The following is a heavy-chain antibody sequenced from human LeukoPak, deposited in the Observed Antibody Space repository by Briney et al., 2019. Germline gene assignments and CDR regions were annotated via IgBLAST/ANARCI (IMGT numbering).Heavy chain of an antibody. V-gene: IGHV4-39*01. Sequence: KPSETLSLTCTVSGGSIISSDYYWGWLRQPPGKGLEWIGAILYSGSSFYNPSLKSRVSISADTSKNQFSLTLGSVSATDTAVYYCVSPRGFSYGYFDYWGQGTLVTVSS. D-gene: IGHD5-18*01. CDR3: VSPRGFSYGYFDY. CDR1: GGSIISSDYY. J-gene: IGHJ4*02. CDR2: ILYSGSS.